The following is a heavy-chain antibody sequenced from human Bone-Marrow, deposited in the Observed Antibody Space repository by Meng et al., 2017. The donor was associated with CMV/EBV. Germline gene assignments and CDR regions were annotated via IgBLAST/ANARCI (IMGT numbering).Heavy chain of an antibody. J-gene: IGHJ6*02. CDR3: ARDERSRGPYYYYGMDV. V-gene: IGHV4-34*01. CDR1: GGSFSDYY. Sequence: SETLSLTCAVYGGSFSDYYWTWIRQPPGKGLEWIGEINHSGTTNYNPSLKSRVTISVDTSKNQFSLKLNSVTAEDTAVYYCARDERSRGPYYYYGMDVWGQGTTVTVSS. D-gene: IGHD3-10*01. CDR2: INHSGTT.